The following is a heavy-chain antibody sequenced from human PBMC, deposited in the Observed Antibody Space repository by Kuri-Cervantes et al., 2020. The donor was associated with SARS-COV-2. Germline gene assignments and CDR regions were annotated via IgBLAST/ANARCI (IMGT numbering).Heavy chain of an antibody. CDR3: ARQVLLWFGELNYMDV. V-gene: IGHV4-39*01. J-gene: IGHJ6*03. D-gene: IGHD3-10*01. Sequence: ESLKISCTVSGGSISSSSYYWGWIRQPPGKGLEWIGSIYYSGSTYYNPSLKSRVTISVDTSKNQFSLKLSSVTAADTAVYYCARQVLLWFGELNYMDVWGKGTTVTVSS. CDR2: IYYSGST. CDR1: GGSISSSSYY.